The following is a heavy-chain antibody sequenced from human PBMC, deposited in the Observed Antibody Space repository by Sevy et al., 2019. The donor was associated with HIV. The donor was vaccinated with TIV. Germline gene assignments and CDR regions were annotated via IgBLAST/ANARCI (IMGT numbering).Heavy chain of an antibody. CDR3: ARASGGDKLDYYGMDV. Sequence: SETLSLTCAVSGYSISSGYYWGWIRQSPGKGLEWIGNIYHSGTTYYNPSLKSRVTISVDTSKNQFSLKLRSVTATDTAVYYGARASGGDKLDYYGMDVWGQGTTVTVSS. D-gene: IGHD2-21*02. CDR1: GYSISSGYY. CDR2: IYHSGTT. J-gene: IGHJ6*02. V-gene: IGHV4-38-2*01.